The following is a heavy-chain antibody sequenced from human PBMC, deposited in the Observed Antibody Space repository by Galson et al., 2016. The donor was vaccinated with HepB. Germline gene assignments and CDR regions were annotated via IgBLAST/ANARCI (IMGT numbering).Heavy chain of an antibody. CDR1: RYTFTNYA. Sequence: SVKVSCKASRYTFTNYAIHWVRQAPGQRLEWMGWIDAGNGNTKYSQKFQGRVTIARDTSASTAYMELSSLRSEDTAVYYCARGDVIPSTFYYYNSGLDVWGQGTTVTVSS. J-gene: IGHJ6*02. CDR2: IDAGNGNT. V-gene: IGHV1-3*01. CDR3: ARGDVIPSTFYYYNSGLDV. D-gene: IGHD2/OR15-2a*01.